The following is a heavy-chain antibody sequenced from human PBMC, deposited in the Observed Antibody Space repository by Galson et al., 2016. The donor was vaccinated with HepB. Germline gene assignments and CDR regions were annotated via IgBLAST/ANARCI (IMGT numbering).Heavy chain of an antibody. CDR2: IKQDGSEK. D-gene: IGHD6-19*01. J-gene: IGHJ1*01. CDR1: GFTFSSYW. CDR3: ARGRQWLTVTLIAEYFQH. Sequence: SLRLSCAASGFTFSSYWRSWVRQAPGKGLEWVANIKQDGSEKYYVDSVKGRFTISRDNAKNSLYLQMNSLRAEDTAVYYCARGRQWLTVTLIAEYFQHWGQGTLVTVSS. V-gene: IGHV3-7*01.